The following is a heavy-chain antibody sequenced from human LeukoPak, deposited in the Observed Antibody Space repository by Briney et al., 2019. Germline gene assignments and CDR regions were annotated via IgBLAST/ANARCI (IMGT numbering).Heavy chain of an antibody. J-gene: IGHJ4*02. D-gene: IGHD3-3*01. Sequence: SQTLSLTCTVSGGSISSGSYYWSWIRQPAGKGLEWIGRIYTSGSTNYNPSLKSRVTISVDTSKNQFSLKLSSVTAADTAVYYCASGYYDFWSGYPYYFDYWGQGTLVTVSS. CDR3: ASGYYDFWSGYPYYFDY. CDR1: GGSISSGSYY. V-gene: IGHV4-61*02. CDR2: IYTSGST.